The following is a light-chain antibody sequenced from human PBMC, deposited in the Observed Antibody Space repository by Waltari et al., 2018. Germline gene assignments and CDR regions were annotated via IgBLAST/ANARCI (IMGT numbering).Light chain of an antibody. CDR3: QQYNDWPQLT. J-gene: IGKJ4*01. V-gene: IGKV3-15*01. Sequence: EIVMTQSPATLSVSPGERATPACRASQSVRSKLAWYQQKPGQAPRLLIYDASTRATGIPARFSGSGSGTEFTLTISSLQSEDFAVYYCQQYNDWPQLTFGGGTKVEIK. CDR1: QSVRSK. CDR2: DAS.